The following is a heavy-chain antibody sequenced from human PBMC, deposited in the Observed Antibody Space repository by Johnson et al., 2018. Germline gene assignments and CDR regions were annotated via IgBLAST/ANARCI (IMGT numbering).Heavy chain of an antibody. J-gene: IGHJ3*02. V-gene: IGHV3-7*01. CDR3: ARSACTVSPWDAFDI. CDR2: IKQDGSEK. CDR1: GFTFSSYW. D-gene: IGHD4-17*01. Sequence: VQLVESGGGLVQPGGSLRLSCAASGFTFSSYWMSWVRQAPGKGLEWVANIKQDGSEKYYVDSVKGRFTISRDNAKNSLYLQMNSLRAEDTAVYYCARSACTVSPWDAFDIWGQGTMVTVSS.